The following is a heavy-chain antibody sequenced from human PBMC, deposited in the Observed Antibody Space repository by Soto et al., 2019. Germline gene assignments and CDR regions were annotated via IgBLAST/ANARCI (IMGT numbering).Heavy chain of an antibody. CDR3: ARGYVNVLVPAAPYYYYYGMDV. Sequence: ASVKVSCKASGYTFTGYYMHWVRQAPGQGLEWMGWINPNSGGTNYAQKFQGWVTMTRDTSISTAYMELSRLRSDDTAVYYCARGYVNVLVPAAPYYYYYGMDVWGQGTTVTVSS. CDR2: INPNSGGT. D-gene: IGHD2-2*01. J-gene: IGHJ6*02. CDR1: GYTFTGYY. V-gene: IGHV1-2*04.